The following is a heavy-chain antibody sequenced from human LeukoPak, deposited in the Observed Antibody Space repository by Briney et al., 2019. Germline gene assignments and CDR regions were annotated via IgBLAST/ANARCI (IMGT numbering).Heavy chain of an antibody. V-gene: IGHV4-38-2*02. CDR2: IYHDGST. J-gene: IGHJ4*02. CDR3: ARTRYYYNSRSYGAPYYFDY. D-gene: IGHD3-10*01. Sequence: SETLSLTCTVSGYSISSGYYWVWIRQPPGKGLEWIGNIYHDGSTSYIPSLKSRVTISMDTSNNQFSLRLKSVTVADTAVYFCARTRYYYNSRSYGAPYYFDYWGQGTLVTVSS. CDR1: GYSISSGYY.